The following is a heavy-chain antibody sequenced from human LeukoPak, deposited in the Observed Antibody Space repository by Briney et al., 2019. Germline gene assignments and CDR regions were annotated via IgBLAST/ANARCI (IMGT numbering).Heavy chain of an antibody. CDR1: GFTFSSHA. CDR2: ISGSGGST. J-gene: IGHJ4*02. V-gene: IGHV3-23*01. CDR3: AKENTIFGVVIIPFDY. Sequence: GGSLRLSCAASGFTFSSHAMSWVRQAPGRGLEWVSAISGSGGSTYYADSVKGRFTISRDNSKNTLYLQMNSLRAEDTAVYYCAKENTIFGVVIIPFDYWGQGTLVTVSS. D-gene: IGHD3-3*01.